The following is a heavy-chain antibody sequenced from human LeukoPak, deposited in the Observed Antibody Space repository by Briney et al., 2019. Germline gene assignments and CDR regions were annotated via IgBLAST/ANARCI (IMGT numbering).Heavy chain of an antibody. CDR1: GLPIGDFA. CDR3: ARESGKFDY. J-gene: IGHJ4*02. V-gene: IGHV3-43*02. CDR2: ISGDGVST. Sequence: GGSLRLSCVASGLPIGDFAMHWVRQAPGQGLEWVSLISGDGVSTFFADSVKGRFSISRDNSKNSLFLEMGSLRTEDTAMYYCARESGKFDYWGQGTLVAVSS.